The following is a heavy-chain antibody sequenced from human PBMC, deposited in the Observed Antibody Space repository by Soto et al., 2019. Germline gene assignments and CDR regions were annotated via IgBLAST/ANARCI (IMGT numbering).Heavy chain of an antibody. Sequence: SETLSLTCTFSGDSVSRHYWTWIRQSPEKGLEWIGYIYYSGITNYNPSLKSRLTLSLDTSKNQFTLKLTSVTASDPAIYYCERGVAVAGYFEYWGQGTLVTGSS. V-gene: IGHV4-59*02. D-gene: IGHD6-19*01. CDR2: IYYSGIT. CDR1: GDSVSRHY. CDR3: ERGVAVAGYFEY. J-gene: IGHJ4*02.